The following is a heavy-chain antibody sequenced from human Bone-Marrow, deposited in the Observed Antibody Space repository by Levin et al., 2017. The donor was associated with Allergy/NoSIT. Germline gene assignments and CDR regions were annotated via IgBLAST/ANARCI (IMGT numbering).Heavy chain of an antibody. CDR3: ARVPCSGGPCYDNFYFDN. Sequence: GGSLRLSCAASGFTFDDYAMAWVRQVPGKGLEWVSGIDWSGGNTGYADSLKGRFTISRDNAKNSLYLQMDSLRAEDTAFYYCARVPCSGGPCYDNFYFDNWGQGTLVTVSS. V-gene: IGHV3-20*04. D-gene: IGHD2-15*01. CDR1: GFTFDDYA. CDR2: IDWSGGNT. J-gene: IGHJ4*02.